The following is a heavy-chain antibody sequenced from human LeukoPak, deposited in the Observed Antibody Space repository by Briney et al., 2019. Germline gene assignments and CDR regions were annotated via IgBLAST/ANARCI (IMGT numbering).Heavy chain of an antibody. Sequence: GGSLRLSCAASGFTFSTYAMNWVRQAPGKGLEWVAVISDDVRDNYYADSVKGRFTISRDNSKSTLYLQMNSLRDDDSAAYFCARVYLERLTAGYFDHWGQGTQVTVSP. CDR3: ARVYLERLTAGYFDH. V-gene: IGHV3-30*04. CDR1: GFTFSTYA. J-gene: IGHJ4*02. CDR2: ISDDVRDN. D-gene: IGHD2-8*01.